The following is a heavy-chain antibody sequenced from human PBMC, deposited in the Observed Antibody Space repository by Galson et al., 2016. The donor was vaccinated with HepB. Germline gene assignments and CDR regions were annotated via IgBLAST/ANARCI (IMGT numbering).Heavy chain of an antibody. D-gene: IGHD4-23*01. CDR1: GLTFSRKG. CDR2: ITIDGSTT. V-gene: IGHV3-74*01. Sequence: SLRLSCAGSGLTFSRKGMGWVRQAPGKGLVWVSHITIDGSTTTYADSVKGRFTISRDNAKNTLYLQMNSLRAEDTAVYYCARDLWRGGRIDYWGQGTLVTVSS. CDR3: ARDLWRGGRIDY. J-gene: IGHJ4*02.